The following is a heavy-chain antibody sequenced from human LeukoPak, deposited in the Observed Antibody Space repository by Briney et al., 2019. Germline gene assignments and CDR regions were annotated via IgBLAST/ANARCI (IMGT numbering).Heavy chain of an antibody. J-gene: IGHJ4*02. V-gene: IGHV3-21*05. Sequence: PGASLRLSWASSGFTLSIYSMSSARQPPGQGLEWDSFISSISSYIYYADSVKGRFTICRVHANHSMYLQMNSLRAKDTAVYYCARDPKYRSTDYWGQGTLVTVSS. CDR3: ARDPKYRSTDY. CDR2: ISSISSYI. D-gene: IGHD6-13*01. CDR1: GFTLSIYS.